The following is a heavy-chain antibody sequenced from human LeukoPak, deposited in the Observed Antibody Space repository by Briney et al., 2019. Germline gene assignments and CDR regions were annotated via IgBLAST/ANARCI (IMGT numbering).Heavy chain of an antibody. J-gene: IGHJ5*02. CDR2: ISSKDYGGTP. CDR1: GFTFCGYA. Sequence: NPGGSLTLSCTASGFTFCGYAMLWLRQAQGKGLAWVGSISSKDYGGTPEYAASVTGTFTISRDDSKNIASPQMNSLKTEDTAVYYCTRAAAAAATTARFDTWGQGTLVTVSS. V-gene: IGHV3-49*05. D-gene: IGHD6-13*01. CDR3: TRAAAAAATTARFDT.